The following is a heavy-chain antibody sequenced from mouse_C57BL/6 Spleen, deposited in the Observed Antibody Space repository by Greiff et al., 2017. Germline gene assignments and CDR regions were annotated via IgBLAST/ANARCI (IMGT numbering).Heavy chain of an antibody. Sequence: VQLQQSGAELVKPGASVKLSCKASGYTFTSYWMQWVKQRPGQGLEWIGEIDPSDSYTNYNQKFKGKATLTVDTSSSTAYMQLSSLTSEDSAVYYCARRGRAYFDYWGQGTTLTVSS. CDR2: IDPSDSYT. V-gene: IGHV1-50*01. CDR1: GYTFTSYW. J-gene: IGHJ2*01. D-gene: IGHD3-3*01. CDR3: ARRGRAYFDY.